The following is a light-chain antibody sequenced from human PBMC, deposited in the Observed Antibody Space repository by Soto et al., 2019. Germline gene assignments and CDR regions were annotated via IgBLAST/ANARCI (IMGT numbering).Light chain of an antibody. CDR3: QHYKGYSEE. J-gene: IGKJ1*01. CDR2: KAS. V-gene: IGKV1-5*03. CDR1: QTISSW. Sequence: IQMTQAPSTLSGSVGDRVTITCRASQTISSWLAWYQQKPGKAPKLLIYKASTLKSGVPSRFSGSGSGTEFTLTISSXQPDDFATYYCQHYKGYSEEFGQGTKVYIK.